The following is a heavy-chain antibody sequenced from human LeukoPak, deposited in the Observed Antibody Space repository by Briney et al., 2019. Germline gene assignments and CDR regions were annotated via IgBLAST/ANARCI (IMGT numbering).Heavy chain of an antibody. Sequence: SETLSLTCTVSGGSISSGGYYWSWIRQHPGKGLEWIGYIYYSGSTYYNPSLKSRVTISVDTSKNQFSLKLSSVTAADTAVYYCARYLRRNLPTYVDYWGQGTLVTVSS. D-gene: IGHD2-8*01. CDR3: ARYLRRNLPTYVDY. J-gene: IGHJ4*02. CDR1: GGSISSGGYY. CDR2: IYYSGST. V-gene: IGHV4-31*03.